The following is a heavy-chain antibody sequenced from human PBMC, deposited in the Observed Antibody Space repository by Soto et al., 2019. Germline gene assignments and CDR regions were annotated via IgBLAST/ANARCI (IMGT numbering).Heavy chain of an antibody. D-gene: IGHD5-18*01. J-gene: IGHJ6*02. V-gene: IGHV1-18*01. Sequence: QVQLVHSGAEVMTPGASVTVSCKASGYTFSNFGLSWVRQAPGQGLEWMGWISGYNGNTNSAEKFQGRVTMTTDTSTSTAYMEVRSLTSDDTAVYYCARDKGYGFGWSSSSGMDVWGQGTTVTVSS. CDR2: ISGYNGNT. CDR1: GYTFSNFG. CDR3: ARDKGYGFGWSSSSGMDV.